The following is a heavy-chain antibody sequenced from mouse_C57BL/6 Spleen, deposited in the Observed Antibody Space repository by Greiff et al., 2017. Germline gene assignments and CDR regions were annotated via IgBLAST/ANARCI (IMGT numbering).Heavy chain of an antibody. J-gene: IGHJ1*03. CDR1: GYTFTSYW. CDR2: INPSSGYT. Sequence: QVQLQQSGAELAKPGASVKLSCKASGYTFTSYWMHWVKQRPGQGLEWIGYINPSSGYTKYNQKFKDKATLTADKSSSTAYMQLRSLTYEESAVYYCARCDYDRSWYFDVWGTGTTVTVSS. D-gene: IGHD2-4*01. V-gene: IGHV1-7*01. CDR3: ARCDYDRSWYFDV.